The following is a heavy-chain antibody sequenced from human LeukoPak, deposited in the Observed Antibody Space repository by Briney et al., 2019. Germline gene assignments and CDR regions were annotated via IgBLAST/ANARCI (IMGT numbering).Heavy chain of an antibody. D-gene: IGHD6-13*01. V-gene: IGHV3-11*04. J-gene: IGHJ4*02. CDR1: GFRFNDYY. CDR2: ISNSDSTI. CDR3: ARDSGSSWEIDY. Sequence: GGSLRLSCAASGFRFNDYYMSWVRQAPGEGLEWLSYISNSDSTIYYADSVKGRFTISRDNAKNSLYLQMNSLRAEDTAVYYCARDSGSSWEIDYWGQGTLVTVSS.